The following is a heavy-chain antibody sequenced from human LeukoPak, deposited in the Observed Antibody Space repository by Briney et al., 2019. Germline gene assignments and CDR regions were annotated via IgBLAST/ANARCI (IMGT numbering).Heavy chain of an antibody. CDR1: GFTFSSYA. CDR2: ISGGGVTT. D-gene: IGHD3-16*01. V-gene: IGHV3-23*01. CDR3: ARNQQLGGHSYYYYGMDV. Sequence: GGSPRLSCAASGFTFSSYAMSWVRQAPGKGLEWVSGISGGGVTTYYADSVKGRFTISRDNSKNTLYLQMNSLRADDTAIYYCARNQQLGGHSYYYYGMDVWGQGTTVTVSS. J-gene: IGHJ6*02.